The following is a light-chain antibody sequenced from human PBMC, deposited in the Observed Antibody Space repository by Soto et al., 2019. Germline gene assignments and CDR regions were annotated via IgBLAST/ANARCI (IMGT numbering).Light chain of an antibody. Sequence: QSALTQPASVSGPPGQSLTISCTGTSSDVGSYNLVSWYQQHPGKAPKLMIYEGSKRPSGVSNRFSASKSGNTASLTISGLQAEDEADYYCCSYAGGITYVFRTGTKVTVL. J-gene: IGLJ1*01. V-gene: IGLV2-23*01. CDR2: EGS. CDR3: CSYAGGITYV. CDR1: SSDVGSYNL.